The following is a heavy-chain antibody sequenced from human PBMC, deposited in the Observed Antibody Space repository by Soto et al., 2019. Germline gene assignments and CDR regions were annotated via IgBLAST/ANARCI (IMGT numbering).Heavy chain of an antibody. V-gene: IGHV3-23*01. CDR2: ISGSGGST. CDR3: ASQIGIAAAGTKSGSGSYGAFDI. Sequence: GGSLRLSCAASGFTFSSYAMSWVRQAPGKGLEWVSAISGSGGSTYYADSVKGRFTISRDNSKNTLYLQMNSLRAEDTAVYYGASQIGIAAAGTKSGSGSYGAFDIWGQGTMVTVSS. J-gene: IGHJ3*02. CDR1: GFTFSSYA. D-gene: IGHD6-13*01.